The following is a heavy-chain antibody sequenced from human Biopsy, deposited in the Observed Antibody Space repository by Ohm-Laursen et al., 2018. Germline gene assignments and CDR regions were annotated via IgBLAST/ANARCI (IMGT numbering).Heavy chain of an antibody. CDR3: ARHDLSDFWSGYPNFFDR. CDR2: VYYSGTT. CDR1: GGSITSRTHY. V-gene: IGHV4-39*01. D-gene: IGHD3-3*01. Sequence: SDTLSLTCALSGGSITSRTHYWGWIRQTPGKGLEWIGTVYYSGTTYDNPSLKNRVIISVDTSKNQFSLSLKTVTAADTAVYHCARHDLSDFWSGYPNFFDRWGQGTLVTVSS. J-gene: IGHJ5*02.